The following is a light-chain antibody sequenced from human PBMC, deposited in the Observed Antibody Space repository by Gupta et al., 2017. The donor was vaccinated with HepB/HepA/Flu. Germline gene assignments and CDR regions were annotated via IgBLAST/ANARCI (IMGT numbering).Light chain of an antibody. V-gene: IGKV2-28*01. CDR3: MQALQTPCS. Sequence: DIVMTQSPLSLPVTPGEPASISCRSSQSLLHSNGYTYLDWYLQKPGQSPQLLIYLGSHRASGVPDRFSGSGSGTDFTLKISRVEAEDVGVYYCMQALQTPCSFGQGIKLEIK. CDR2: LGS. J-gene: IGKJ2*04. CDR1: QSLLHSNGYTY.